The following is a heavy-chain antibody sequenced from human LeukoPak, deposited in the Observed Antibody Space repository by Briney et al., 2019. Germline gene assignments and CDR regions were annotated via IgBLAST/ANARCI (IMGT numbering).Heavy chain of an antibody. Sequence: AASVKVSCKASGYTFTSYDINWVRQAAGQGLEWMGWMNPDTGNTGYAQKFQDRVTMTRDTSKSTAYMELNSLRSEDTAVYYCARLSDTPAYYYSSGYYHIRYWGQGTLLTVSS. V-gene: IGHV1-8*01. CDR3: ARLSDTPAYYYSSGYYHIRY. J-gene: IGHJ4*02. CDR2: MNPDTGNT. D-gene: IGHD3-22*01. CDR1: GYTFTSYD.